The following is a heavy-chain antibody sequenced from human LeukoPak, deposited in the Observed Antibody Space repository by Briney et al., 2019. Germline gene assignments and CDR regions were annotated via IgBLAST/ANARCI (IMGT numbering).Heavy chain of an antibody. CDR3: AREAVGTGDWYFDL. CDR1: GFTLSVYW. V-gene: IGHV3-74*01. Sequence: GGSLRLSCEVSGFTLSVYWMHWVRQVPGKGLVWVSRMNNDGSGISYADSVRGRFTISRDNAKSTLYLQMNNLRAEDTAIYFCAREAVGTGDWYFDLWGRGTLVTVSP. CDR2: MNNDGSGI. J-gene: IGHJ2*01. D-gene: IGHD7-27*01.